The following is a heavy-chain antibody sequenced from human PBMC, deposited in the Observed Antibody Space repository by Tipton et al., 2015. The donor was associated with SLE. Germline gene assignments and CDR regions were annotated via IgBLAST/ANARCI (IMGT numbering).Heavy chain of an antibody. CDR1: GGTITTSSYY. V-gene: IGHV4-39*07. CDR2: IYHSGTT. CDR3: ARHPRPMAAFDY. J-gene: IGHJ4*02. Sequence: LRLSCTVSGGTITTSSYYWGWIRQPPGKGLEWIGSIYHSGTTFYNPSLKSRVTISVDTSKNQFSLKLSSVTAADTAVYYCARHPRPMAAFDYWGQGTLVTVSS. D-gene: IGHD5-24*01.